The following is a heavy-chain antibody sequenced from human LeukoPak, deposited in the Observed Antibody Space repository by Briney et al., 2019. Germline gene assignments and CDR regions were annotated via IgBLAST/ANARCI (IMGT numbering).Heavy chain of an antibody. D-gene: IGHD3-16*01. J-gene: IGHJ4*02. CDR2: IYYSGST. CDR1: GSSISSGGHY. Sequence: SETLSLTCTVSGSSISSGGHYWGWIRQPPGKGLEWIGSIYYSGSTYYNPSLKSRVTISVDTSKNQFSLKLSSVTAADTAVYYCASPGGGPTDYWGQGTLVTVSS. V-gene: IGHV4-39*01. CDR3: ASPGGGPTDY.